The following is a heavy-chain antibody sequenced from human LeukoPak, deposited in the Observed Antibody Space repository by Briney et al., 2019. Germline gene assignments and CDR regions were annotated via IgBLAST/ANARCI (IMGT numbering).Heavy chain of an antibody. CDR2: ISSSSSYI. D-gene: IGHD3-22*01. CDR3: ARGGYYYDSSGYYRFSGEIDY. CDR1: GFTFSSYS. Sequence: PGGSLRLPCAASGFTFSSYSMNWVRQAPGKGLEWVSSISSSSSYIYYADSVKGRFTISRDNAKNSLYLQMNSLRAEDTAVYYCARGGYYYDSSGYYRFSGEIDYWGQGTLVTVSS. J-gene: IGHJ4*02. V-gene: IGHV3-21*01.